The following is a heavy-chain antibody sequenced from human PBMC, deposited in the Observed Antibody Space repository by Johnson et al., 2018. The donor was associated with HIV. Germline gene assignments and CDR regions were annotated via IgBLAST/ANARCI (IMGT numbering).Heavy chain of an antibody. J-gene: IGHJ3*02. CDR3: AKDQSVLAAHPDAFDI. D-gene: IGHD6-6*01. CDR2: IRYDGSNK. Sequence: QVQLVESGGGVVQPGGSLRLSCAASGFTFSSYGMHWVRQAPGKGLELVAFIRYDGSNKYYADSVKGRFTISRANSKNTLYLQMNSLRGEDTAVYYCAKDQSVLAAHPDAFDIWGQGTMVTVAS. V-gene: IGHV3-30*02. CDR1: GFTFSSYG.